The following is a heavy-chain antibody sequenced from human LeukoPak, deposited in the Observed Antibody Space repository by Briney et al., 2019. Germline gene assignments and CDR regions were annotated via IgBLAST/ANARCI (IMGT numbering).Heavy chain of an antibody. D-gene: IGHD6-13*01. Sequence: GASVTVSCKASGYTFTGYYMHWVRQAPGQGLEWMGWINPNSGGTNYAQKFQGRVTMTRDTSISTAYMELSRLRSDDTAVYYCARGPRIGSSWYIDGDYWGQGTLVTVSS. CDR2: INPNSGGT. CDR3: ARGPRIGSSWYIDGDY. V-gene: IGHV1-2*02. CDR1: GYTFTGYY. J-gene: IGHJ4*02.